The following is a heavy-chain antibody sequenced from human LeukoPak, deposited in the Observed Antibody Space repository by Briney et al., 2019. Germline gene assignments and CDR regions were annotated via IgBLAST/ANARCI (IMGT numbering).Heavy chain of an antibody. Sequence: GGSLRLSCAASGFTFSSYGMHWVRQAPGKGLEWVAVIWYDGSNKYYADSVKGRFTISRDNSKNTLYLQMNSLRAEDTAVCYCAKGAAGTLVGHYFDSWGQGTLVTVSS. V-gene: IGHV3-33*06. D-gene: IGHD2-21*01. CDR1: GFTFSSYG. CDR2: IWYDGSNK. J-gene: IGHJ4*02. CDR3: AKGAAGTLVGHYFDS.